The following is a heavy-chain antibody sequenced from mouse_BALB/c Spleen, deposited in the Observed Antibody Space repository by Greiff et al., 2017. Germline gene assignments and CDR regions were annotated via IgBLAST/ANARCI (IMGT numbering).Heavy chain of an antibody. V-gene: IGHV5-9-3*01. CDR2: ISSGGSYT. Sequence: EVNLVESGGGLVKPGGSLKLSCAASGFTFSSYAMSWVRQTPEKRLEWVATISSGGSYTYYPDSVKGRFTISRDNAKNTLYLQMSSLRSEDTAMYYCARLYEGYAMDYWGQGTSVTVSS. CDR1: GFTFSSYA. D-gene: IGHD1-1*01. J-gene: IGHJ4*01. CDR3: ARLYEGYAMDY.